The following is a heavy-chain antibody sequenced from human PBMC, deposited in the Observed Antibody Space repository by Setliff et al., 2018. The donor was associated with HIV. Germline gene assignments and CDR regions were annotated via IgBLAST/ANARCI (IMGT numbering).Heavy chain of an antibody. CDR2: ISSSSSTI. CDR1: GFTFSSYS. D-gene: IGHD6-13*01. Sequence: GGSLRLSCAASGFTFSSYSMNWVRQAPGKGLERGSYISSSSSTIYYTDSVKGRFTISRDNSKNTVFLQMNSPGPEDTAVYYCASDCRVGWVYTYGMDVWGQGTLVTVSS. CDR3: ASDCRVGWVYTYGMDV. V-gene: IGHV3-48*01. J-gene: IGHJ6*02.